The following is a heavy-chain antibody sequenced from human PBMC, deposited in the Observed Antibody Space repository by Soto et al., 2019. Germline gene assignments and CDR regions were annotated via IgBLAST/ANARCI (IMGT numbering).Heavy chain of an antibody. V-gene: IGHV4-31*03. CDR3: ARGAXSSGWYPGQTRTNWFDP. CDR1: GGSISSGGYY. Sequence: SETLSLTCTVSGGSISSGGYYWSWIRQHPGKGLEWIGYIYYSGSTYYNPSLKSRVTISVDTSKNQFSLKLSSVTAADTAVYYCARGAXSSGWYPGQTRTNWFDPWGQGTLVTVSS. J-gene: IGHJ5*02. CDR2: IYYSGST. D-gene: IGHD6-19*01.